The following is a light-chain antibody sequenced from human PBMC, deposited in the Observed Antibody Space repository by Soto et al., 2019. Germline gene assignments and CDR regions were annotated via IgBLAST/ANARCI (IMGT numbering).Light chain of an antibody. J-gene: IGKJ1*01. CDR1: QTVSSN. CDR3: QQYNKWPES. V-gene: IGKV3-15*01. CDR2: ATS. Sequence: RVMTQSPATLSASPGEKIALSCRASQTVSSNLAWYQHKPGRAPRLLIYATSTRATDVSARFSGSGDGTEFTLTISSLQSEDFAVYYCQQYNKWPESFGQGTKVDIK.